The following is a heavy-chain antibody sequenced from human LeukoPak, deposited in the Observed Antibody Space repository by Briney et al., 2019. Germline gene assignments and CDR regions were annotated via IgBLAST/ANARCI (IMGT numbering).Heavy chain of an antibody. V-gene: IGHV3-48*02. CDR1: GFSFSTYT. D-gene: IGHD6-19*01. CDR2: ITGTSSTI. Sequence: EAGGSLRLSCAASGFSFSTYTVNWVRQAPGKGLEWVSYITGTSSTIYYADCVKGRFTVSRDNARNSLYLQMNSLRDEDTAVYYCARVLTDSRGWYHFDYWGQGILVTVSS. CDR3: ARVLTDSRGWYHFDY. J-gene: IGHJ4*02.